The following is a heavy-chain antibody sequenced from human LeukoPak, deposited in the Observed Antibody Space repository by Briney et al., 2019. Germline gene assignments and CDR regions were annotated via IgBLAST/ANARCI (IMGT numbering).Heavy chain of an antibody. D-gene: IGHD6-19*01. CDR3: ARGQQWLEAFDY. CDR2: VNPNSGGT. V-gene: IGHV1-2*02. Sequence: ASVKVSCKTPGYTFTGYYIHWVRQVPGQGLEWMGWVNPNSGGTHCAQKFQGRVTMTRDTSINTVYMALNWLTSDDTAVYYCARGQQWLEAFDYWGLGTPVTVSS. CDR1: GYTFTGYY. J-gene: IGHJ4*02.